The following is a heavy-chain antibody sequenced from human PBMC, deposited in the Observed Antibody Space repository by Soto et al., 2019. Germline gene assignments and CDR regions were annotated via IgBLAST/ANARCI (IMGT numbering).Heavy chain of an antibody. V-gene: IGHV1-2*02. CDR3: ARRGEQLWSNYGMDV. CDR2: INPNSGGT. CDR1: GYTFTGYY. Sequence: ASVKVSCKASGYTFTGYYMHWVRQAPGQGLGWMGWINPNSGGTNYAQKFQGRVTMTRDTSISTAYMELSRLRSDDTAVYYCARRGEQLWSNYGMDVWGQGTKATVYS. J-gene: IGHJ6*02. D-gene: IGHD5-18*01.